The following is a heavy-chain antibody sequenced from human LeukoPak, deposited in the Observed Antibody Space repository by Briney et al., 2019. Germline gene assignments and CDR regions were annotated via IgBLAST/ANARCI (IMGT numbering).Heavy chain of an antibody. CDR1: GYTFTSYD. J-gene: IGHJ5*02. D-gene: IGHD6-19*01. CDR2: INPNSGGT. CDR3: ARGYSSGWYRSSKLNNWFDP. V-gene: IGHV1-2*02. Sequence: GASVKVSCKASGYTFTSYDINWVRQATGQGLEWMGWINPNSGGTNYAQKFQGRVTMTRDTSISTAYMELSRLRSDDTAVYYCARGYSSGWYRSSKLNNWFDPWGQGTLVTVSS.